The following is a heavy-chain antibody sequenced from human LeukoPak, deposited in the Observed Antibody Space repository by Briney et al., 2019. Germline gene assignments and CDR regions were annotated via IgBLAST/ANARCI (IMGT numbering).Heavy chain of an antibody. D-gene: IGHD3-16*01. CDR1: GFTFGSYE. Sequence: GGSLRLSCAASGFTFGSYEMNWGRQTPGKGLEWVSYIGSSDSASTRYYADSVKGRFTISRDNAKNSLYLQMTSLRAEDTAIYYCVRWVDYWGQGTLVTVSS. J-gene: IGHJ4*02. CDR3: VRWVDY. CDR2: IGSSDSASTR. V-gene: IGHV3-48*03.